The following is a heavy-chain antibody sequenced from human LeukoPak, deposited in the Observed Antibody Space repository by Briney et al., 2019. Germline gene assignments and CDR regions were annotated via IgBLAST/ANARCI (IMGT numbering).Heavy chain of an antibody. Sequence: ETLSLTCTVSGGSISSYYWSWIRQPPGKGLEWIGEINHSGSTNYNPSLKSRVTISVDTSKNQFSLKLSSVTAADTAVYYCARDSNGWYKDYWGQGTLVTVSS. J-gene: IGHJ4*02. CDR2: INHSGST. CDR1: GGSISSYY. D-gene: IGHD6-19*01. CDR3: ARDSNGWYKDY. V-gene: IGHV4-34*01.